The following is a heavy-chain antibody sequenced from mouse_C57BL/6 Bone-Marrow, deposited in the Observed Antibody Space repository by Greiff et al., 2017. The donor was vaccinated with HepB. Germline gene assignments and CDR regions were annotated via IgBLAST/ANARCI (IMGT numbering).Heavy chain of an antibody. D-gene: IGHD2-5*01. Sequence: EVQVVESGGGLVKPGGSLKLSCAASGFTFSSYAMSWVRQTPEKRLEWVATISDGGSYTYYPDNVKGRFTISRDNAKNNLYLQMSHLKSEDTAMYYCARAYYSNYVYYFDYWGQGTTLTVSS. CDR2: ISDGGSYT. CDR3: ARAYYSNYVYYFDY. CDR1: GFTFSSYA. J-gene: IGHJ2*01. V-gene: IGHV5-4*01.